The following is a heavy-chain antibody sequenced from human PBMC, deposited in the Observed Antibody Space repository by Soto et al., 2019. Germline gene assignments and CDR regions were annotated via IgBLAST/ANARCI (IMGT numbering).Heavy chain of an antibody. CDR2: VSAYTGET. CDR3: ARDSPSSGLLGTNY. V-gene: IGHV1-18*01. CDR1: GYTFTDHG. J-gene: IGHJ4*02. D-gene: IGHD3-22*01. Sequence: QVQLVQSGAEVKKPGASVKVFCKASGYTFTDHGISWVRQAPGHGLEWIGWVSAYTGETRYAQSLQGRVTMTTDTPTNTAYMELRSLSSDDTAVFYCARDSPSSGLLGTNYWGQGTLVTVSS.